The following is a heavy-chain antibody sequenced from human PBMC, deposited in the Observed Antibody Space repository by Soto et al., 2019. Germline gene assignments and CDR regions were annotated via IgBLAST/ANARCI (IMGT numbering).Heavy chain of an antibody. D-gene: IGHD3-22*01. CDR1: GGTFSSYA. V-gene: IGHV1-69*13. Sequence: ASVKVSCKASGGTFSSYAISWVRQAPGQGLEWMGGIIPIFGTANYAQKFQGRVTITADESTSTAYMELSSLRSEDTAVYYCARDPYYYDSSGSAPLWWFDPWAREPWSPSPQ. CDR3: ARDPYYYDSSGSAPLWWFDP. J-gene: IGHJ5*02. CDR2: IIPIFGTA.